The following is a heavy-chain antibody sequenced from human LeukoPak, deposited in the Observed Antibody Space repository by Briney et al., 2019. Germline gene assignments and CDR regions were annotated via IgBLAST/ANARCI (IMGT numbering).Heavy chain of an antibody. Sequence: GGSLRLSCAADAFTFINHTIHCVRQAPGRGLEAVSSISAVGTYIYYADSVKGRFPISRDNIEKSAYLELSGLTGQDTAIYYCARGGIAGRAVYYYYMDVWGKGNTVTVSS. CDR3: ARGGIAGRAVYYYYMDV. CDR1: AFTFINHT. J-gene: IGHJ6*03. D-gene: IGHD6-6*01. V-gene: IGHV3-21*01. CDR2: ISAVGTYI.